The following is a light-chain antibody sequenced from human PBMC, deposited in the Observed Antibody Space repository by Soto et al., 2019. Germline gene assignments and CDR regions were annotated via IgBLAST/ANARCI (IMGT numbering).Light chain of an antibody. CDR2: EVS. V-gene: IGLV2-14*01. Sequence: QSALTQPASVSGSPGQSITISCTGTTSDVGGSNYVSWFQHHPGKAPKLVIFEVSNRPSGVSNRISGSKSGNTASLTISGLQAEDEADYYCSSYATGSNSPYAFGTGTKVTGL. CDR3: SSYATGSNSPYA. J-gene: IGLJ1*01. CDR1: TSDVGGSNY.